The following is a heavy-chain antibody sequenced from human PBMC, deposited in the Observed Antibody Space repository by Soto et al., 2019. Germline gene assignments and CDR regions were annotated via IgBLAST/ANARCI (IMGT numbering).Heavy chain of an antibody. Sequence: QVQLVESGGGVVQPGRSLRLSCAASGFTFSSYGMHWVRQAPGKGLEWVAVISYDGSNKYYADSVKGRFTISRDNSKNTAYLQMNSLKSEDTAVYYCTRGYCSSTSCYLLNYWGQGTLVTVSS. CDR3: TRGYCSSTSCYLLNY. V-gene: IGHV3-30*03. D-gene: IGHD2-2*01. J-gene: IGHJ4*02. CDR1: GFTFSSYG. CDR2: ISYDGSNK.